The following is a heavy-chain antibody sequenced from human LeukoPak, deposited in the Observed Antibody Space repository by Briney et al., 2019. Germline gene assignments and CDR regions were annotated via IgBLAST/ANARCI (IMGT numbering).Heavy chain of an antibody. CDR3: ARTPRSYYMDV. J-gene: IGHJ6*03. CDR2: MNPNSGNT. CDR1: GYTFTGYY. Sequence: ASVKVSCKASGYTFTGYYMHWVRQAPGQGLEWMGWMNPNSGNTGYAQKFQGRVTITRNTSISTAYMELSSLRSEDTAVYYCARTPRSYYMDVWGKGTTVTVSS. D-gene: IGHD1-14*01. V-gene: IGHV1-8*03.